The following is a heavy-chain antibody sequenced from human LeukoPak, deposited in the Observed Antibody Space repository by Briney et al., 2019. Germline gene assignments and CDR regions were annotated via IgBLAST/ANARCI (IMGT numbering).Heavy chain of an antibody. J-gene: IGHJ4*02. CDR3: TRAHGRITRDAYLDY. CDR1: GFTVSSNY. Sequence: GGSLRLSCAASGFTVSSNYMSWVRQAPGKGLTWVSVIYSSGSTYYADSVKGRFAISRDDSKNTLHLQMNSLRAEDTAMYYCTRAHGRITRDAYLDYWGQGTLVTVSS. D-gene: IGHD3-10*01. CDR2: IYSSGST. V-gene: IGHV3-53*01.